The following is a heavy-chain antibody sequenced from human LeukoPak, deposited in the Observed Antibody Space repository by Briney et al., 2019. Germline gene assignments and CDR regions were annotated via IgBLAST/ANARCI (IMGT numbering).Heavy chain of an antibody. J-gene: IGHJ6*02. Sequence: ASVNVSCKVSGYTFTSYGISWVRQAPGQGLEWMGWISAYNGNTNYAQKLQGRVTMTTDTSTSTAYMELRSLRSDDTAVYYCAAPGLYSSSWYGMDVWGQGTTVTVSS. V-gene: IGHV1-18*01. CDR1: GYTFTSYG. CDR2: ISAYNGNT. CDR3: AAPGLYSSSWYGMDV. D-gene: IGHD6-13*01.